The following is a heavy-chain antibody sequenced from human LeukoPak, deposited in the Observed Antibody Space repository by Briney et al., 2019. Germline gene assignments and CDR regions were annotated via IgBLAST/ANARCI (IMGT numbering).Heavy chain of an antibody. V-gene: IGHV3-30*02. CDR3: ARVSWFPGTSYYYMDV. Sequence: GGSLRLSCAASGFTFSTYGMHWVRQAPGKGLEWVAFIRYDGGNKYYADSVKGRFTISRDNSKNTLYLQMNSLRAEDTAVYYCARVSWFPGTSYYYMDVWGKGTTVTVSS. J-gene: IGHJ6*03. D-gene: IGHD1-1*01. CDR2: IRYDGGNK. CDR1: GFTFSTYG.